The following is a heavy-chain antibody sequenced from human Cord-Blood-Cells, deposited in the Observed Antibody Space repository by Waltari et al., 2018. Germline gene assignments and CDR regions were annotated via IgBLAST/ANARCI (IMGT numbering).Heavy chain of an antibody. V-gene: IGHV2-26*01. J-gene: IGHJ3*02. Sequence: QVTLKESGPVLVQPTETLTLTRTVSGFSLSNARMGVSWIRQPPGKALEWLAHIFSNDEKAYSTALKSMLTISKDTSKSQVVLTMSNRDPVDTATYYCARIKKGWGVGGLWVWGSHEYAFDIWGQGTMVTVSS. CDR1: GFSLSNARMG. D-gene: IGHD2-15*01. CDR2: IFSNDEK. CDR3: ARIKKGWGVGGLWVWGSHEYAFDI.